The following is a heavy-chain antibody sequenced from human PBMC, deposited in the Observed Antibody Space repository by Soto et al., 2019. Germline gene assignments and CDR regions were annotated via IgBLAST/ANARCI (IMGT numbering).Heavy chain of an antibody. CDR1: GFHFSSYA. CDR2: ISGSGGST. D-gene: IGHD3-3*01. J-gene: IGHJ6*02. CDR3: AKEASVSGYYLYYYYGMDV. Sequence: PGGSLKLSCAASGFHFSSYAMILVRQAPGKGLEWVSAISGSGGSTYYADSVKGRFTISRDNSKNTLYLQMNSLRAEDTAVYYCAKEASVSGYYLYYYYGMDVWGQGTTVTVS. V-gene: IGHV3-23*01.